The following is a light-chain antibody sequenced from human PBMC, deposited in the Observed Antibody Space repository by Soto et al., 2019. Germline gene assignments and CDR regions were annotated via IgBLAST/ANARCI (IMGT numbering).Light chain of an antibody. CDR2: DAS. CDR1: QSVSSY. CDR3: QQRSNWPLT. J-gene: IGKJ4*01. V-gene: IGKV3-11*01. Sequence: EIVFAQSPSTLSLSPGERATLSWWASQSVSSYLAWYQQKPGQAPRLLIYDASNRATGIPARFSGSGSGTDFTLTISSLEPEDFAVYYCQQRSNWPLTFGGGTKVDIK.